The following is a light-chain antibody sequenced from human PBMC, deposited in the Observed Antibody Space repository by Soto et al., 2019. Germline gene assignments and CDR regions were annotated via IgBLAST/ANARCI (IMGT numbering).Light chain of an antibody. V-gene: IGKV3-20*01. CDR1: QSIKNNF. Sequence: IVLTQSPGALSLSPGEGATLSCRASQSIKNNFLAWYHQRPGQAPRLLIHAASIRASGISDRFSGTASGTDFTLTISRLEPDDFGVYYCPQYGTSLTFGGGTRVE. CDR3: PQYGTSLT. CDR2: AAS. J-gene: IGKJ4*01.